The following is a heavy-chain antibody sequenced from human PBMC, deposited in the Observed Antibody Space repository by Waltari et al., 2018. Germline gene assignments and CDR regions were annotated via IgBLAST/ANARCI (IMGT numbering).Heavy chain of an antibody. Sequence: QLQLQESGPGLVKPSETLSLTCTVSGGSLSSSSYYWGWIRQPPGKGLEWIGSIYYSGSTYYNPALKSRVTISVDTSKNQFSLKLSSVTAADTAVYYCAGGLQIDAFDIRGQGTMVTVSS. CDR2: IYYSGST. CDR3: AGGLQIDAFDI. J-gene: IGHJ3*02. D-gene: IGHD4-4*01. V-gene: IGHV4-39*01. CDR1: GGSLSSSSYY.